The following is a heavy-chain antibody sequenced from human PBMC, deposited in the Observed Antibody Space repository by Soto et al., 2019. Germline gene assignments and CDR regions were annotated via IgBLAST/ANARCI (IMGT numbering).Heavy chain of an antibody. CDR3: ARDSQDIVLVPAAPFYYGMDV. J-gene: IGHJ6*02. D-gene: IGHD2-2*01. V-gene: IGHV3-66*01. Sequence: SGGALRLSCAASEFTLCKYSLSLGPPAPGEGLGGGSALSYSGGSTYYADSVKGRFTISRDNSKNTLYLQMNSLRAEDTAVYYCARDSQDIVLVPAAPFYYGMDVWGQGTTVTVSS. CDR2: SYSGGST. CDR1: EFTLCKYS.